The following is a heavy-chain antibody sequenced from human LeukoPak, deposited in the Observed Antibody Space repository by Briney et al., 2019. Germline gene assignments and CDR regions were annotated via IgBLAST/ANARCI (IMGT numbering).Heavy chain of an antibody. D-gene: IGHD3-3*01. CDR2: IIPIFGTA. J-gene: IGHJ4*02. CDR3: ARGLHYDFWSGYWFDY. Sequence: SVKVSCKASGGTFSSYAISWVRQAPGQGLEWMGGIIPIFGTANYAKKFQGRVTITADESTSTAYMELSSLRSEDTAVYYCARGLHYDFWSGYWFDYWGQGTLVTVSS. V-gene: IGHV1-69*01. CDR1: GGTFSSYA.